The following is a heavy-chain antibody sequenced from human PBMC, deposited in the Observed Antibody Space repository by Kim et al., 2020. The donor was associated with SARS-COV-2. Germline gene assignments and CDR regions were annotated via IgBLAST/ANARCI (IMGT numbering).Heavy chain of an antibody. Sequence: GGSLRLSCVASGFTLRKHWMSWVRQAPGKGLEWVANIKGDGSEKYYVDSVKGRFTISRDNAKNSLYLQMDSLRLEDTAVYYCARDVERGPKDGWSQGTLVSVSS. V-gene: IGHV3-7*01. CDR2: IKGDGSEK. J-gene: IGHJ4*02. CDR1: GFTLRKHW. CDR3: ARDVERGPKDG.